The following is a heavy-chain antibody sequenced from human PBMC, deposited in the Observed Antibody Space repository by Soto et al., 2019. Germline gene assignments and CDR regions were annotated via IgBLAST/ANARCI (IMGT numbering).Heavy chain of an antibody. D-gene: IGHD3-10*02. V-gene: IGHV1-46*01. J-gene: IGHJ4*02. Sequence: ASVKVSCKASGYTFTSYYMHWVRQAPGQGLEWMGIINPSGGSTSYAQKFQGRVTMTRDTSTSTVYMELSSLRSEDTAVYYCARDGTLNGVPGYFDYWGQGTLVTVSS. CDR1: GYTFTSYY. CDR3: ARDGTLNGVPGYFDY. CDR2: INPSGGST.